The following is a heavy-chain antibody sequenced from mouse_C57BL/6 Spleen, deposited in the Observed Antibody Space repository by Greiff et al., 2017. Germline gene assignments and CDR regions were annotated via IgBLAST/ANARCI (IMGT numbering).Heavy chain of an antibody. V-gene: IGHV1-50*01. CDR1: GYTFTSYW. Sequence: QVQLQQPGAELVKPGASVKLSCKASGYTFTSYWMQWVKQRPGQGLEWIGEIDPSDSYTNYNQKFKGKATLTVDTSASTAYMQLSSLTSADSAVYYCARKGYFDYWGQSTTLTVSS. CDR3: ARKGYFDY. J-gene: IGHJ2*01. CDR2: IDPSDSYT.